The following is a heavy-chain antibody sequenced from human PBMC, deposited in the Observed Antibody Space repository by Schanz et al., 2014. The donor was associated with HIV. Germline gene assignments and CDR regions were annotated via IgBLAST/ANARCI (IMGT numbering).Heavy chain of an antibody. Sequence: QVHLVESGGGVVQPGRSLRLSCAASGLTFNSFGIHWVRQAPGKGLEWVAVISYDAVNKFYADSVQGRFTISRDDSKNTVSLQMDDLRDEDTALYYCAWDALPSSVRGMISNWFDPWGQGTLVTVSS. D-gene: IGHD3-10*01. CDR1: GLTFNSFG. V-gene: IGHV3-30*03. CDR2: ISYDAVNK. J-gene: IGHJ5*02. CDR3: AWDALPSSVRGMISNWFDP.